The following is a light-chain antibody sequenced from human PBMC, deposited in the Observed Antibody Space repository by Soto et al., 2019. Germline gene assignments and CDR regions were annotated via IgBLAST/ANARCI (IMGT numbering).Light chain of an antibody. CDR1: SSDVGGYNY. J-gene: IGLJ3*02. CDR2: EVT. Sequence: QSVLTQPPSASGSPGQSVTISCTGTSSDVGGYNYVSWYQQYSGRAPKLMIYEVTKRPSGVPDRFSGSKSGNTASLTVSGLQADDEAAYFCSLYVASNNFSFVFGGWTKVTVL. CDR3: SLYVASNNFSFV. V-gene: IGLV2-8*01.